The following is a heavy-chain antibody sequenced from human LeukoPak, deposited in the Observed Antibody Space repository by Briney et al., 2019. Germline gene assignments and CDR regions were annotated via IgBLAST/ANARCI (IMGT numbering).Heavy chain of an antibody. Sequence: SETLSLTCTVSGGSISSSSYYWGWIRQPPGKGLEWIGSIYYSGSTYYNPSLKSRVTMSVDTSKNQFSLKLSSVTAADTAVYYCARRTDYWYFDLWGRGTLVTVSS. D-gene: IGHD3/OR15-3a*01. CDR2: IYYSGST. J-gene: IGHJ2*01. CDR3: ARRTDYWYFDL. CDR1: GGSISSSSYY. V-gene: IGHV4-39*01.